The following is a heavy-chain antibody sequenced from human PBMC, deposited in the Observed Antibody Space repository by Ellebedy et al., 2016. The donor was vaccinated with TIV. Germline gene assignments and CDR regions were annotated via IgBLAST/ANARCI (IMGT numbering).Heavy chain of an antibody. J-gene: IGHJ5*02. CDR2: INPNSGGT. D-gene: IGHD4-17*01. Sequence: ASVKVSXKASGYTFTGYYMHWVRQAPGQGLEWMGWINPNSGGTNYAQKFQGRVTMTRDTSISTAYMELSRLRSDDTAVYYCARDLVTTYWDLTPKNWFDPWGQGTLVTVSS. CDR3: ARDLVTTYWDLTPKNWFDP. CDR1: GYTFTGYY. V-gene: IGHV1-2*02.